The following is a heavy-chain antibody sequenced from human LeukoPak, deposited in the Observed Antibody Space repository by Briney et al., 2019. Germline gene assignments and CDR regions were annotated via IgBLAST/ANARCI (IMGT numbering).Heavy chain of an antibody. CDR1: GYTFTGYY. V-gene: IGHV1-2*02. Sequence: ASVKVSCKASGYTFTGYYMHWVRQAPGQGLEWMGWINPNSGGTNYAQKFQGRVTMTRDTSISTAYMELSRLRSDDTAVYYCARERRYCSSTSCSRGFDYWGQGTLVTVSS. CDR3: ARERRYCSSTSCSRGFDY. J-gene: IGHJ4*02. CDR2: INPNSGGT. D-gene: IGHD2-2*01.